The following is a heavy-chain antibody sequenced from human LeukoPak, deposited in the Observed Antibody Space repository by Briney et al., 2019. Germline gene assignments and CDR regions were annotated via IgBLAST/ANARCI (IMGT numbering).Heavy chain of an antibody. V-gene: IGHV3-20*04. Sequence: GGSLRLSCAASGFTFDNYGMTWVRQAPGKGLEWVSGLNWSGASTGYGDSVKGRFTISRDNAKKSLYLKMNSLRAEDTALYYCARLAYRGGECYSGDYYCYMDVWGKGTTVTVSS. J-gene: IGHJ6*03. CDR1: GFTFDNYG. CDR2: LNWSGAST. CDR3: ARLAYRGGECYSGDYYCYMDV. D-gene: IGHD2-21*01.